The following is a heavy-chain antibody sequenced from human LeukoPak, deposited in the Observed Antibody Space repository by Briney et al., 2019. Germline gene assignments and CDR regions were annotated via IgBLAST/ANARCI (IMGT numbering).Heavy chain of an antibody. D-gene: IGHD1-26*01. CDR3: ARDMGAMGTFDY. J-gene: IGHJ4*02. CDR2: IYTSGST. Sequence: SQTLSLTCTVSGGSISSGSYYWSWIRQPAGKGLEWIGRIYTSGSTNYNPSLKSRVTMSVDTSKNQFSLKLSSVTAADTAVYYCARDMGAMGTFDYWGQGTLVTVSS. V-gene: IGHV4-61*02. CDR1: GGSISSGSYY.